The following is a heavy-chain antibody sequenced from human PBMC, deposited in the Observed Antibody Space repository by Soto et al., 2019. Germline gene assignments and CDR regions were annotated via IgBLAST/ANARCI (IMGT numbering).Heavy chain of an antibody. CDR2: INPSYRSV. CDR3: ARDRNEFRRGTYGMDV. CDR1: GYNFTNYY. V-gene: IGHV1-46*01. Sequence: GASVKVSCKAYGYNFTNYYIHWVRQAPGQGLEWMGIINPSYRSVSYADQFQGRLAVTRDTSTNTVYMELSSLRSEDTALYYCARDRNEFRRGTYGMDVWGLGTPVTVSS. D-gene: IGHD2-21*01. J-gene: IGHJ6*02.